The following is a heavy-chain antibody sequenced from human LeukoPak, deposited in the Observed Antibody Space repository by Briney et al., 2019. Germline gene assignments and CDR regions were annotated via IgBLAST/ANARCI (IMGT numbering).Heavy chain of an antibody. CDR2: INPSGGPT. CDR1: GYTFGTYL. J-gene: IGHJ4*02. CDR3: ARASTGSGALDY. D-gene: IGHD3-10*01. Sequence: ASVKVSCKASGYTFGTYLMHWVRQAPGQGLEWMGIINPSGGPTTYAQKFQGRVTMTRDMSTSTVYMELDSLTFDDTAVYYCARASTGSGALDYWGQGNLVTVSS. V-gene: IGHV1-46*01.